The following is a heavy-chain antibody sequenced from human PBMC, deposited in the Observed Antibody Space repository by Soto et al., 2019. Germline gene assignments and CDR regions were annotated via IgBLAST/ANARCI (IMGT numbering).Heavy chain of an antibody. J-gene: IGHJ5*02. CDR2: INPSGGST. CDR1: GYTFTSYY. Sequence: ASVKVSCKASGYTFTSYYMHWVRQAPGQGLEWMGIINPSGGSTSYAQKFQGRVTMTRDTSTSTVYMELSSLRSEDTAVYYCAREILPLYYDILTGSPTWFDPWGQGTLVTVSS. D-gene: IGHD3-9*01. CDR3: AREILPLYYDILTGSPTWFDP. V-gene: IGHV1-46*03.